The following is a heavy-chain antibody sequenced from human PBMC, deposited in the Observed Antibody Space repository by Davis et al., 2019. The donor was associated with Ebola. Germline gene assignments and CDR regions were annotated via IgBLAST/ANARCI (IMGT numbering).Heavy chain of an antibody. CDR1: GFTFGDFY. CDR2: ISPSGYAI. J-gene: IGHJ4*02. V-gene: IGHV3-11*01. Sequence: GESLKISCAASGFTFGDFYMTWIRQAPGKGLESISYISPSGYAIRYADSVQGRFTISRDNADNSVYLQMNRLTVEDTAIYYCSRDPRTLDYWGQGILVTVSS. CDR3: SRDPRTLDY.